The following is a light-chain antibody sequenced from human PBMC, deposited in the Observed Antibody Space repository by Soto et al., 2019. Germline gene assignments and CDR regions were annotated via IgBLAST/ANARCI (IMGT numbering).Light chain of an antibody. CDR3: SSYAGRDIWV. CDR1: SVDINY. Sequence: QSALTQPPSASGSRGQSVTISCTGTSVDINYVSWFQQHPGKAPKLIICEVTKRPSGVPDRFSGSKSCNTASLTVSGLQDDDEADYYCSSYAGRDIWVFGGGTKLTVL. J-gene: IGLJ3*02. CDR2: EVT. V-gene: IGLV2-8*01.